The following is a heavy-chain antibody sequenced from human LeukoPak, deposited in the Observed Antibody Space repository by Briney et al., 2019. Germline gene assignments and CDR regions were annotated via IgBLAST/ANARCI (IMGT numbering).Heavy chain of an antibody. V-gene: IGHV3-21*01. J-gene: IGHJ4*02. CDR1: GFTFSSYS. Sequence: GGSLRLSCAASGFTFSSYSMNWVRQAPGKGLEWVSSISSSSSYIYYADSVKGRFTISRDNAKNSLYLQMNSLRAEDTAVYYCARGSGITGTKDYWGQGTLVTVSS. CDR2: ISSSSSYI. D-gene: IGHD1-7*01. CDR3: ARGSGITGTKDY.